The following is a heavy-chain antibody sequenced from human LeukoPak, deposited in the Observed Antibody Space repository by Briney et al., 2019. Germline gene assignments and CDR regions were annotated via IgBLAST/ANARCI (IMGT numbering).Heavy chain of an antibody. Sequence: GGSLRPSCAASGFTFSSYSMNWVRQAPGKGLEWVSSISSSSSYIYYADSVKGRFTISGDNAKNSLYLQMNSLRAEDTAVYYCAREGAMAFDYWGQGTLVTVSS. J-gene: IGHJ4*02. CDR1: GFTFSSYS. V-gene: IGHV3-21*01. CDR2: ISSSSSYI. CDR3: AREGAMAFDY. D-gene: IGHD5-18*01.